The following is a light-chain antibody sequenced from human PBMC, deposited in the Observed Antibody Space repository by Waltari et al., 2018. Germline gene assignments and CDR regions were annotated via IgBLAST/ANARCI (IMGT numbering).Light chain of an antibody. V-gene: IGKV3-15*01. Sequence: DIVMTHSPATLTVSPGERATLPCRASQGVSSNLAWYQQKPGQAPRLLIYGASTRATGIPARFSGSGYGTEFTLTISSLQSEDFAVYYCQQYNNWWTFGQGTKVEIK. CDR1: QGVSSN. J-gene: IGKJ1*01. CDR3: QQYNNWWT. CDR2: GAS.